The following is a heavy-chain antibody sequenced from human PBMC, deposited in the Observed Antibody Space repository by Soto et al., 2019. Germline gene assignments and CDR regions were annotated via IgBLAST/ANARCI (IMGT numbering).Heavy chain of an antibody. CDR2: FYNTANTNT. CDR3: CLGGGLESWLDP. Sequence: PSETLSLTCTLSGGSFGSRYWSWLRQSPGKGLEWIGYFYNTANTNTNYNPSLKSRATISVDPSKSQFFLTLRSVTAADTAIYFCCLGGGLESWLDPWGQGTPVTVSS. J-gene: IGHJ5*02. V-gene: IGHV4-59*11. CDR1: GGSFGSRY.